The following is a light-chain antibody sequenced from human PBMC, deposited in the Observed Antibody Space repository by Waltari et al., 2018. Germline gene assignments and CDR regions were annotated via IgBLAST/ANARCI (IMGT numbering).Light chain of an antibody. CDR1: SSDVGGYNY. J-gene: IGLJ1*01. CDR2: DVS. Sequence: QSALTQPASVSGSPGQSITISCTGTSSDVGGYNYFPWYQQYPGKAPKLIIYDVSNRPSGVSNRFSGSKSGNTASLTISELQAEDEAEYYCSSYTSSYTLVFGTGTKVTVL. CDR3: SSYTSSYTLV. V-gene: IGLV2-14*01.